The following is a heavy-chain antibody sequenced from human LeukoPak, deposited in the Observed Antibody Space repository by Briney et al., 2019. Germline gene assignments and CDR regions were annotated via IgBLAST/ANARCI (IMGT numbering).Heavy chain of an antibody. J-gene: IGHJ4*02. Sequence: GGSLRLSCAASGFTFSSYWMSWVRQAPGKGLEWVANIKQDGSEKYYVDSVKGRFTISRDNAKNSLYLQMNSLRAEDTAVYYCARAPQLYMITFGGVSACYFDYWGQGTLVTVSS. V-gene: IGHV3-7*01. D-gene: IGHD3-16*01. CDR2: IKQDGSEK. CDR1: GFTFSSYW. CDR3: ARAPQLYMITFGGVSACYFDY.